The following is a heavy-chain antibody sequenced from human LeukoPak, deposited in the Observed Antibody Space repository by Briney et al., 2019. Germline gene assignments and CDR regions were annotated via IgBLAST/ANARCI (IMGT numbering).Heavy chain of an antibody. J-gene: IGHJ4*02. CDR3: AKDLPPFAGVVVPAGTE. CDR1: GFTFSSYG. V-gene: IGHV3-30*02. Sequence: PGGSLRLSCAASGFTFSSYGMHWGREAPAKGLEGVAFIRYDGSNKYYADAVKARFNISRDNSKTTLYLQMNSLRAEDTAVYYCAKDLPPFAGVVVPAGTEWGQGTLVTVSS. D-gene: IGHD2-2*01. CDR2: IRYDGSNK.